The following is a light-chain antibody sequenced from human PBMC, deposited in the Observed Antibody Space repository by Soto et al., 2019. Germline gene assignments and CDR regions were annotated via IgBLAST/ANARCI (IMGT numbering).Light chain of an antibody. CDR2: WAS. CDR3: QQYYSTPPT. CDR1: QRVLYSSNNKNY. J-gene: IGKJ4*01. V-gene: IGKV4-1*01. Sequence: DIVMTQSPDSLAVSLGERATINCKSSQRVLYSSNNKNYLAWYQQKPGQTPKLLIYWASTRESGVPERFSGSGSGTDFTLTISSLQAEDVAVYYCQQYYSTPPTFGGGTKVEIK.